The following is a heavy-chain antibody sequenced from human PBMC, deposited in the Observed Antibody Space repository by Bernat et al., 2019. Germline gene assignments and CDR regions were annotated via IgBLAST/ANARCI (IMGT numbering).Heavy chain of an antibody. Sequence: VGAGGGGVEPGRSRRLSCAASGFTFSSYAMHWVRQAPGKGLEWVAVISYDGSNKYYADSVKGRFTISRDNSKNTLYLQMNSLRAEDTAVYYCARETTVTGMDVWGKGTTVTVSS. V-gene: IGHV3-30*01. D-gene: IGHD4-4*01. CDR2: ISYDGSNK. CDR1: GFTFSSYA. CDR3: ARETTVTGMDV. J-gene: IGHJ6*04.